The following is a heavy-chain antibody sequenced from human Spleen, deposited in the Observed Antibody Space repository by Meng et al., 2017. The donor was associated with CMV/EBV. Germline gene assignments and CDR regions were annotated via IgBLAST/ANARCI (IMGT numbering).Heavy chain of an antibody. CDR1: GITFSNYA. V-gene: IGHV3-20*04. CDR2: LNWKGGTR. Sequence: GESLKTSCAASGITFSNYAMTWVRLAPGKGLEWVSGLNWKGGTRAYADSVKGRFSISRDNSKNSLYLQMNSLGAEDTAFYYCARNQGNWCRTSCYWGPFDYWGQGALVTVSS. J-gene: IGHJ4*02. CDR3: ARNQGNWCRTSCYWGPFDY. D-gene: IGHD2-2*01.